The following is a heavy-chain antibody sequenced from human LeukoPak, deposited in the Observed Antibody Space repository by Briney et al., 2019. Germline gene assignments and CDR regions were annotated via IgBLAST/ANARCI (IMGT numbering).Heavy chain of an antibody. Sequence: SETLSLTCDVSGGSISSGTHYWTWVRQPVGKGLEWLGRIFTSGSPTYNSSLKSRLTISLDKSKNQFSLKLSSVTAADTAVYYCARERGIAAAGTWGFWGQGTLVTVSS. D-gene: IGHD6-13*01. V-gene: IGHV4-61*02. CDR1: GGSISSGTHY. CDR2: IFTSGSP. CDR3: ARERGIAAAGTWGF. J-gene: IGHJ4*02.